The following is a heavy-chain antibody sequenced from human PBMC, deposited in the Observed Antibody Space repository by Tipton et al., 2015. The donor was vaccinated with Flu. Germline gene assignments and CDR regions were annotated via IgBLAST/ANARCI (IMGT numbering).Heavy chain of an antibody. J-gene: IGHJ5*02. CDR1: GDSIRSSDYC. CDR2: IFHSGNT. Sequence: TLSLTCAVSGDSIRSSDYCWGWIRQPPGKGLEWIGNIFHSGNTYHNPSLKSRVTISVDTSKNQFSLKLSSVTAADTAVYYCARRDYSNYVSDPKSWFDPWGQGILVTVSS. V-gene: IGHV4-38-2*01. CDR3: ARRDYSNYVSDPKSWFDP. D-gene: IGHD4-11*01.